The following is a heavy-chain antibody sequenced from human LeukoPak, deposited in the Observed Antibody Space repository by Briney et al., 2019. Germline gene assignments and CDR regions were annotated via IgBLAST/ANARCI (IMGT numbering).Heavy chain of an antibody. Sequence: PGGSLRLSCAASGFTFSSYAMHWVRQAPGKGLEWVAVISYDGSNKYYADSVKGRFTISRDNSKNTLYLQMDSLRAEDTAVYYCATGGDLYCTSAICLPFDYWGQGTLVTVSS. V-gene: IGHV3-30-3*01. J-gene: IGHJ4*02. CDR1: GFTFSSYA. CDR2: ISYDGSNK. CDR3: ATGGDLYCTSAICLPFDY. D-gene: IGHD2-2*01.